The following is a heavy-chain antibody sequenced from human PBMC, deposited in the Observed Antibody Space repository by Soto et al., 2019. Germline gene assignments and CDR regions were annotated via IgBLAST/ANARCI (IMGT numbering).Heavy chain of an antibody. CDR3: AGAILP. Sequence: EVQLVESGGGLVQPGESLRLTCAASGVTFSSYWVHWVRQAPGKGPVWVSCINTDGTYTAYADSVKGRFTISRDNAKNTLYLQMNSLRADDTAVYYCAGAILPWGQGTLVTVSS. J-gene: IGHJ1*01. V-gene: IGHV3-74*01. D-gene: IGHD3-3*02. CDR1: GVTFSSYW. CDR2: INTDGTYT.